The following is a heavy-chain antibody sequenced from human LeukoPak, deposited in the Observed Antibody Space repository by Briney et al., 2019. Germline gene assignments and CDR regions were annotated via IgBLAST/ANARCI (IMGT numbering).Heavy chain of an antibody. V-gene: IGHV4-30-2*01. CDR3: AREVVPGDWFDP. J-gene: IGHJ5*02. D-gene: IGHD2-2*01. CDR1: GGSISSGGYS. CDR2: IYHSGST. Sequence: PSETLSLTCAVSGGSISSGGYSWSWIRQPPGKGLEWIGYIYHSGSTYYNPSLKSRVTISVDRSKNQFSLKLSSVTAADTAVYYCAREVVPGDWFDPWGQGTLVTVSS.